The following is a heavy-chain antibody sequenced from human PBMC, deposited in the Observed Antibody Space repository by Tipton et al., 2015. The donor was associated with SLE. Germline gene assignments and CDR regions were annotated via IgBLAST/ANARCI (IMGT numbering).Heavy chain of an antibody. CDR3: AIAVAGTLFFDH. V-gene: IGHV1-18*01. CDR1: GYAFNNNG. D-gene: IGHD6-19*01. CDR2: VSGYNGNT. J-gene: IGHJ4*02. Sequence: QLVQSGVEVKKPGASVKVSCKASGYAFNNNGIIWVRQAPGQGLEWMGWVSGYNGNTNYAQKFQGRITMTTDTSTSTAYMELRSLRSDDTAVYYCAIAVAGTLFFDHWGQGTLVTVSS.